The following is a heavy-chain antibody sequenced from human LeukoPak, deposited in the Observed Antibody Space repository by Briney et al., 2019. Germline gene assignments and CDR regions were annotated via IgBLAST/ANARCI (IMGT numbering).Heavy chain of an antibody. D-gene: IGHD3-22*01. Sequence: KTSETLSPTCTVSGASISSNTYYWAWIRQSPGKGLEWIGSIFNAGSTFYNPSLTSRVTMSVDTSKNQFSLKLSSVTAADTAMYYCARNMTVILVAERTDAFDIWGQGTMVTVSS. CDR2: IFNAGST. CDR1: GASISSNTYY. J-gene: IGHJ3*02. V-gene: IGHV4-39*01. CDR3: ARNMTVILVAERTDAFDI.